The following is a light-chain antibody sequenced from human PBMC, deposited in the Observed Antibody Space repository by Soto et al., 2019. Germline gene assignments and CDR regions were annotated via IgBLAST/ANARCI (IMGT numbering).Light chain of an antibody. CDR3: QQYGSSPWT. J-gene: IGKJ1*01. CDR1: QGVASNY. V-gene: IGKV3-20*01. Sequence: DIVLTQSPGTLSLSPGERATLSCGASQGVASNYLAWYQQKPGRAPRLLIYTASSRATGIPDRFSGSGSGTDFTLTISRLEPEDFAVYYCQQYGSSPWTFGQGTKVDIK. CDR2: TAS.